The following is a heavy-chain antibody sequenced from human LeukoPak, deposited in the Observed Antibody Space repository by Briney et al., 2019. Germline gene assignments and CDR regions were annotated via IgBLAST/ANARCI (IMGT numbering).Heavy chain of an antibody. Sequence: GGSLRLSCVASGFSFGDAWMNWVRQAPGKGLEWVGRIKRRIDGETTDFAAPVKGRFSISRDDSKTTVYLHLNSLKAEDTAVYYCSTITVSRGLIIWGQGTVVTVSS. J-gene: IGHJ4*02. D-gene: IGHD3-10*01. CDR2: IKRRIDGETT. CDR3: STITVSRGLII. CDR1: GFSFGDAW. V-gene: IGHV3-15*07.